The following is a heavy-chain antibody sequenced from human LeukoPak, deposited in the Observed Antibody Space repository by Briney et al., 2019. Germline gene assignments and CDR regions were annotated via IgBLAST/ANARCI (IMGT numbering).Heavy chain of an antibody. Sequence: GGSLRLSCAASGFTFSNFGMHWVRQAPGKGLEWVAFIRYDGSDKYYADSVKGRFTISIDNSKNTLYLQMNSLRAEDTAVYYCARIQVDTAMSHDAFDIWGQGTMVTVSS. CDR1: GFTFSNFG. J-gene: IGHJ3*02. CDR2: IRYDGSDK. V-gene: IGHV3-30*02. D-gene: IGHD5-18*01. CDR3: ARIQVDTAMSHDAFDI.